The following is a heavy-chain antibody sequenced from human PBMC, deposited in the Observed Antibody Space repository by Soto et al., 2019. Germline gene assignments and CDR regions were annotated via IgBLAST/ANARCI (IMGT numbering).Heavy chain of an antibody. J-gene: IGHJ6*02. V-gene: IGHV3-49*04. Sequence: EVQLVESGGGLVQPGRSLRLSCTASGFTFGDYAMSWVRQAPGKGLEWVGFIRSKAYGGTTEYAASVKGRFTISRDDSKSIAYLQMNSLKTEDTAVYYCTRDQDGTNGACSPLCNGMDVWGQGTTVTVSS. CDR3: TRDQDGTNGACSPLCNGMDV. CDR1: GFTFGDYA. D-gene: IGHD2-8*01. CDR2: IRSKAYGGTT.